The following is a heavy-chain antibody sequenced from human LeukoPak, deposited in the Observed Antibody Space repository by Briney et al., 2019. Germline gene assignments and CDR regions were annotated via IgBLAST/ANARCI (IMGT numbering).Heavy chain of an antibody. J-gene: IGHJ3*02. CDR2: ISWNSGSI. CDR3: AKDKAAYYDFWSGPQNFDI. V-gene: IGHV3-9*03. CDR1: GFTFDDYA. D-gene: IGHD3-3*01. Sequence: QPGRSLRLSCAASGFTFDDYAMHWVRQAPGEGLKWGSGISWNSGSIGYADSVKGRFTISRDNAKNSLYLQMNSLRAEDMALYYCAKDKAAYYDFWSGPQNFDIWGQGTMVTVSS.